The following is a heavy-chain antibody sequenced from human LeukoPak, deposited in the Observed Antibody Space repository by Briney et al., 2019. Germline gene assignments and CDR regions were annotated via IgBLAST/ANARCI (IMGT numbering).Heavy chain of an antibody. D-gene: IGHD3-16*02. CDR3: TSYYDYVWGSYRFGARDY. Sequence: GGSLRLSCTASGFTFGDYAMSWVRQAPGKGLEWVGFIRSKAYGGTTEYAASVKGRFTISRDDSKSIAYLQMNSLKTEDTAVYYCTSYYDYVWGSYRFGARDYWGQGTLVTVSS. CDR1: GFTFGDYA. J-gene: IGHJ4*02. V-gene: IGHV3-49*04. CDR2: IRSKAYGGTT.